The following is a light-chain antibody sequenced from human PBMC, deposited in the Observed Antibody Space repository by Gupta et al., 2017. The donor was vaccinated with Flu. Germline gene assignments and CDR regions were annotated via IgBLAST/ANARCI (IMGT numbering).Light chain of an antibody. V-gene: IGKV3-15*01. CDR2: GAS. CDR3: QQYNIWPLT. CDR1: QSVRSN. Sequence: EIVMTQSPATLSVSPGERATLSCRASQSVRSNLAWYQQKPGQAPRLLIYGASTRSTGIPARFSGSGSGTEFTLTISSLQSEDFAVYYCQQYNIWPLTFGGGSQLEI. J-gene: IGKJ4*01.